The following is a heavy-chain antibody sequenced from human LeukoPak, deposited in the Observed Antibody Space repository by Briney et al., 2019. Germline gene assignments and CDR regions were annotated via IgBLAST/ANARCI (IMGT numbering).Heavy chain of an antibody. CDR1: GFTFSSYA. CDR2: ISYDGSNK. D-gene: IGHD5-12*01. Sequence: GRSLRLSCAASGFTFSSYAMHWVRQAPGKGLEWVAVISYDGSNKYYADSVKGRFTISRDNSKNTLYLQMNSLRAEDTAVYYCAREVEDGYNPYLFDYWGQGTLVTVSS. CDR3: AREVEDGYNPYLFDY. V-gene: IGHV3-30-3*01. J-gene: IGHJ4*02.